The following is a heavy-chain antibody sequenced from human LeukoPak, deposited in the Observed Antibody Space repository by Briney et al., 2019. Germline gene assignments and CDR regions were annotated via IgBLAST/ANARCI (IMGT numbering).Heavy chain of an antibody. CDR1: GGSISSGGYY. J-gene: IGHJ4*02. CDR2: IYYSGST. CDR3: AGANYGSGSYYPNLFDY. V-gene: IGHV4-31*03. D-gene: IGHD3-10*01. Sequence: PSETLSLTCTVSGGSISSGGYYWSWIRQHPGKGLEWIGYIYYSGSTYYNPSLKSRVTISVDTSKNQFSLKLSSVTAADTAVYYCAGANYGSGSYYPNLFDYWGQGTLVTVSS.